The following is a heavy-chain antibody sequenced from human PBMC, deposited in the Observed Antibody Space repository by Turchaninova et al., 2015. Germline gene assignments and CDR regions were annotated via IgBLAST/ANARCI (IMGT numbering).Heavy chain of an antibody. D-gene: IGHD1-1*01. J-gene: IGHJ5*02. CDR2: IYPGDSDT. CDR1: GYHLPSYW. V-gene: IGHV5-51*01. CDR3: ARIPPSYNNAWHDGNWFDP. Sequence: DVQLVQSGAEVKKPGESLKISGKGSGYHLPSYWIGWVRQMPGKGREWMGIIYPGDSDTRYSPSFQGQVTISADKYISTAYLQWSRLKASDTAVYYCARIPPSYNNAWHDGNWFDPWGQGTLVTVSS.